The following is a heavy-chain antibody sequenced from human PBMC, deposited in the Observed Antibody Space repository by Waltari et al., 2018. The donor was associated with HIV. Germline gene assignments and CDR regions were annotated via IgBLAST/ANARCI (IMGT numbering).Heavy chain of an antibody. CDR1: RGSIGIGPYS. Sequence: QVQLQESGPGLVRPPQTLSLTCTVSRGSIGIGPYSLSCTLQHPGKGLEWIGYIYDSGYTFYNPTRKSRVAMSVETPKNQFCLRLNSVTAADTAVYYGARGWDTARVGGDYLGMDGWGQGTTVTVSS. D-gene: IGHD5-18*01. V-gene: IGHV4-31*03. CDR2: IYDSGYT. CDR3: ARGWDTARVGGDYLGMDG. J-gene: IGHJ6*02.